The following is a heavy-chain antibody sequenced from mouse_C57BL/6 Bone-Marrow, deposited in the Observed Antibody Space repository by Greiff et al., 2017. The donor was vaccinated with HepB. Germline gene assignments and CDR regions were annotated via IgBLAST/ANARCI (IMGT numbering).Heavy chain of an antibody. Sequence: VQGVESGAELVRPGASVTLSCKASGYTFTDYEMHWVKQTPVHGLEWIGAIDPETGGTAYNQKFKGKAILTADKSSSTAYMELRSLTSEDSAVYYCTPSTVVATSYYAMDYWGQGTSVTVSS. J-gene: IGHJ4*01. D-gene: IGHD1-1*01. CDR2: IDPETGGT. CDR3: TPSTVVATSYYAMDY. V-gene: IGHV1-15*01. CDR1: GYTFTDYE.